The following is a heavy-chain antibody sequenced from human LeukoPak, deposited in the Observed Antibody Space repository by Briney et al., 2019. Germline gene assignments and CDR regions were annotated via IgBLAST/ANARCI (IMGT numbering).Heavy chain of an antibody. CDR2: IYYSGNT. CDR3: ARFYYDSSGYYSNNWFDP. D-gene: IGHD3-22*01. V-gene: IGHV4-59*01. Sequence: SETLSLTCTVSGGSIGSYYWSWIRQPPGKGLECIGYIYYSGNTNYNPSLKSRVTILVDASKNQFSLKLTSVTAADTAVYYCARFYYDSSGYYSNNWFDPWGQGTLVTVSS. J-gene: IGHJ5*02. CDR1: GGSIGSYY.